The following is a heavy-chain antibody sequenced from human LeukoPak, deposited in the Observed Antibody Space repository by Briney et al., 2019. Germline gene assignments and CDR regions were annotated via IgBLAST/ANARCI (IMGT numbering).Heavy chain of an antibody. D-gene: IGHD1-20*01. CDR2: ISYDGSNK. CDR3: ARDPWYNWNDNKNWFDP. Sequence: GRPLRLSCAASGFTFSSYAMHWVRQAPGKGLEWVAVISYDGSNKFYADSVKGRFTISRDNSRNTLYLQMSSLRTEDTAVYYCARDPWYNWNDNKNWFDPWGQGTLVTVSS. CDR1: GFTFSSYA. V-gene: IGHV3-30-3*01. J-gene: IGHJ5*02.